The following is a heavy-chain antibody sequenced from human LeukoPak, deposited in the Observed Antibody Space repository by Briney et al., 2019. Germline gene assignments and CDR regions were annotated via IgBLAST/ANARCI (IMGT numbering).Heavy chain of an antibody. Sequence: GGSLRLSCVASGFTFSNYAISWVRQAPGKGLEWVSVISGSGGSTYYADSVKGRFTISRDNPKNTLYLQMNNLRAEDTAVYYCAKGTWDLLPSHYYYGMDVWGQGATVTVSS. CDR3: AKGTWDLLPSHYYYGMDV. V-gene: IGHV3-23*01. CDR1: GFTFSNYA. D-gene: IGHD1-26*01. CDR2: ISGSGGST. J-gene: IGHJ6*02.